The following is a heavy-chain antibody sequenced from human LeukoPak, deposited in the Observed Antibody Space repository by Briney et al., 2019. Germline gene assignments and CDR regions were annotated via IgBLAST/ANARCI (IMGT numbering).Heavy chain of an antibody. CDR1: GFTFSTYA. CDR3: AKRPRDSSGYYLGAFDG. CDR2: ICASGAAT. V-gene: IGHV3-23*01. Sequence: PGGSLRLSCTASGFTFSTYAMTCVRQAPGKGLDWGWAICASGAATSYADSAKGRFTVSRHNSKNPLYLQMRSLRADDTAVYFCAKRPRDSSGYYLGAFDGWGQGTTVTVSS. D-gene: IGHD3-22*01. J-gene: IGHJ3*01.